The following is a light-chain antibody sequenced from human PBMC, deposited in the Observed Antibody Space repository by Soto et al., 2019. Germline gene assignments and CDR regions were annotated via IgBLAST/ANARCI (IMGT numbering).Light chain of an antibody. CDR1: SSDVGSYNY. J-gene: IGLJ1*01. Sequence: QSVLTQPASVSGSPGQSITISCTGTSSDVGSYNYVSWHQQHPGKAPKLMIYDVSKRPSGVSNRFSGSKSGNTASLTISGLQAEDEADYYCCSYAGSSTYVFGTGTRSPS. V-gene: IGLV2-23*02. CDR2: DVS. CDR3: CSYAGSSTYV.